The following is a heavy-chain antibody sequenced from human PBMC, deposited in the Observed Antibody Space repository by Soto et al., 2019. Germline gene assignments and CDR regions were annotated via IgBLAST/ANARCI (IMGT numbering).Heavy chain of an antibody. CDR1: GYTFINYG. CDR3: ASDRRELRTGLYNALDV. V-gene: IGHV1-18*04. D-gene: IGHD1-26*01. J-gene: IGHJ6*02. Sequence: GAGVKVSCKASGYTFINYGICGVRQAGAEGGEGMGWISGYNGDTNDAQKLRDRVTMTTDRSTHTADIEPSSQTADDTAGYYLASDRRELRTGLYNALDVWGQGTPVTVSS. CDR2: ISGYNGDT.